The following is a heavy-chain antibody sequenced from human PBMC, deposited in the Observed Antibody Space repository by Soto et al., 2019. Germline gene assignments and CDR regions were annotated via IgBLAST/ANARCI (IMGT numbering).Heavy chain of an antibody. D-gene: IGHD4-17*01. J-gene: IGHJ4*02. V-gene: IGHV3-23*01. CDR3: AKDSEEDYGDYDYYFDY. CDR2: ISGSGGST. CDR1: GFTFSSYA. Sequence: GGSLRLSCAASGFTFSSYAMSWVRQAPGKGLEWVSGISGSGGSTYYADFVKGRFTISRDNFKNTLYLQMNTLRAEDTAVYYCAKDSEEDYGDYDYYFDYWGQGTLVTVSS.